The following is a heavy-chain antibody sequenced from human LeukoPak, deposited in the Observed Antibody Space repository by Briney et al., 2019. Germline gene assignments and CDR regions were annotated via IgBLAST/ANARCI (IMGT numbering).Heavy chain of an antibody. CDR2: INHSGST. CDR1: GGSFSGYY. V-gene: IGHV4-34*01. J-gene: IGHJ4*02. D-gene: IGHD2-2*01. Sequence: SETLSLTCAVYGGSFSGYYWSWIRQPPGKGLEWIGEINHSGSTNYNPSLKSRVTISVDTSKHQFSLKLSSVTAADTAVYYCARYCSSTSCVDYWGQGTLVTVSS. CDR3: ARYCSSTSCVDY.